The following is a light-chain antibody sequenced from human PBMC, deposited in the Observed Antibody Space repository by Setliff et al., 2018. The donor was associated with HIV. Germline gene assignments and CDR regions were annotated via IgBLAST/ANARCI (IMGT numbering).Light chain of an antibody. CDR3: SSYTSSGYV. CDR2: EVS. J-gene: IGLJ1*01. CDR1: SSDVGSYNS. V-gene: IGLV2-14*01. Sequence: QPVLAQPASVSGSPGQSITISCTGTSSDVGSYNSVSWFQQHPGKAPKLVIYEVSDRPSGVSNRFSGSNSGNTASLTISGLQAEDEADYYCSSYTSSGYVFGTGTKVTVL.